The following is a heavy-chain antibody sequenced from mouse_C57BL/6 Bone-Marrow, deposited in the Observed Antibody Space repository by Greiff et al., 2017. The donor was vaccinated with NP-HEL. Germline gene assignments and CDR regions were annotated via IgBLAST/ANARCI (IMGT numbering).Heavy chain of an antibody. V-gene: IGHV5-17*01. J-gene: IGHJ2*01. Sequence: EVQLQESGGGLVKPGGSLKLSCAASGFTFSDYGMHWVRQAPEKGLEWVAYISSGSSTIYYADTVKGRFTISRDNAKNTLFLQMTSLRSEDTAMYYCARWDSNYVGFDYWGQGTTLTVSS. CDR2: ISSGSSTI. D-gene: IGHD2-5*01. CDR3: ARWDSNYVGFDY. CDR1: GFTFSDYG.